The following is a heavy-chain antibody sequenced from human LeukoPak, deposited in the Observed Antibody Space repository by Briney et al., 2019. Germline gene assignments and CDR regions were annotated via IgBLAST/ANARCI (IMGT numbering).Heavy chain of an antibody. CDR2: VDPEDGET. V-gene: IGHV1-69-2*01. CDR1: GYTFTDYY. J-gene: IGHJ3*02. D-gene: IGHD3-22*01. CDR3: PTLPSSGRRADAFDI. Sequence: ASVKVSCKVSGYTFTDYYMHWVQQAPGEGLEWMGPVDPEDGETMYAEQFQGRVTRNQDPCPVPDHIEPGSLRSEDTAVYYCPTLPSSGRRADAFDIWGQGTMATVSS.